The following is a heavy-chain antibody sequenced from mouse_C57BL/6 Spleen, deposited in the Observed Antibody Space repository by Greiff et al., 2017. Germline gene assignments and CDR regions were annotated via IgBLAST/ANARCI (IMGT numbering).Heavy chain of an antibody. J-gene: IGHJ3*01. CDR3: ARHEGHYYGSPTGFAY. CDR2: ISSGGSYT. D-gene: IGHD1-1*01. Sequence: EVKLVESGGDLVKPGGSLKLSCAASGFTFSSYGMSWVRQTPDKRLEWVATISSGGSYTYYPDSVKGRFTISRDNAKNTLYLQMSSLKSEDTAMYYCARHEGHYYGSPTGFAYWGQGTLVTVSA. CDR1: GFTFSSYG. V-gene: IGHV5-6*01.